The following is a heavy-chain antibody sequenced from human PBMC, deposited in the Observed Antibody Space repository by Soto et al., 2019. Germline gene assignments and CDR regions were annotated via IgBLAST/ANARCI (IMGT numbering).Heavy chain of an antibody. CDR1: GNTFTSYD. CDR3: AGGRASGIYSLLDY. CDR2: INPNSGNI. J-gene: IGHJ4*02. Sequence: ASVKVSCNASGNTFTSYDINWVRQATGHGLEWMGWINPNSGNIGYAQKFQGRVTMTRDTARRTAYREVSRLRSDDTAVYYCAGGRASGIYSLLDYWGRGTLSPSPQ. D-gene: IGHD3-10*01. V-gene: IGHV1-8*01.